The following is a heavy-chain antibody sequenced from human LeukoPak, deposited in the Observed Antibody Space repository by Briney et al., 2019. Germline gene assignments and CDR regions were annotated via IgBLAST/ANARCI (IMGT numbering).Heavy chain of an antibody. CDR1: GYTFTGYY. CDR3: ARGRRGYSSSWYYYYYMDV. D-gene: IGHD6-13*01. CDR2: INPNSGGT. Sequence: GASVKVSCKASGYTFTGYYMHWVRQAPGQGLEWMGWINPNSGGTIYAQKFQGRVTMTRNTSISTAYMELSSLRSEDTAVYYCARGRRGYSSSWYYYYYMDVWGKGTTVTISS. J-gene: IGHJ6*03. V-gene: IGHV1-2*02.